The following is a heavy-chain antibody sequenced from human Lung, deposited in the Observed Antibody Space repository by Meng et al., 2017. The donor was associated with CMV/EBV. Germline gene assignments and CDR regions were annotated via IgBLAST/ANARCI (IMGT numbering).Heavy chain of an antibody. CDR2: INPILSMA. CDR3: ARDFKTRRGIFGTVSGGYYGMDA. CDR1: GGTFDNYA. D-gene: IGHD3-3*01. J-gene: IGHJ6*02. V-gene: IGHV1-69*10. Sequence: SVKVSCKAPGGTFDNYAISWVRQAPGQGLEWMGGINPILSMATYPQRFQGRVTITADKSTTTAYMELSSLRSEDTALYYCARDFKTRRGIFGTVSGGYYGMDAWGQGTTDTVSS.